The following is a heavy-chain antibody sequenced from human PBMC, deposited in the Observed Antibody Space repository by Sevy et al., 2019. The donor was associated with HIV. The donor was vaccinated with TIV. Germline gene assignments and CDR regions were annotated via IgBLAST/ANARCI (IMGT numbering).Heavy chain of an antibody. D-gene: IGHD5-18*01. V-gene: IGHV3-23*01. Sequence: GGSLRLSCAASGFSFSNFAMNWIRQAPGKGLEWVSGVSGFGDSTYYPDSVKGRFTISRDNSKNTLYLQMNSLRAEDTAIYYCAKDIRGYNYGYYYGMDVWGQGATVTVSS. CDR3: AKDIRGYNYGYYYGMDV. J-gene: IGHJ6*02. CDR2: VSGFGDST. CDR1: GFSFSNFA.